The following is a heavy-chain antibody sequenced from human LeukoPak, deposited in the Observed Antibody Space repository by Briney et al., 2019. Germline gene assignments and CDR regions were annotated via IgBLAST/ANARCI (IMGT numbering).Heavy chain of an antibody. V-gene: IGHV4-61*02. CDR3: ARGYITMVRGVISTYYYYYMDV. D-gene: IGHD3-10*01. CDR2: IYTSGST. CDR1: GDSIRSGTYY. J-gene: IGHJ6*03. Sequence: SETLSLTCSVSGDSIRSGTYYWSWIRQPAGKGLEWIGRIYTSGSTSYNPSLKSRVTISVDTSKNQFSLKLSSVTAADTAVYYCARGYITMVRGVISTYYYYYMDVWGKGTTVTVSS.